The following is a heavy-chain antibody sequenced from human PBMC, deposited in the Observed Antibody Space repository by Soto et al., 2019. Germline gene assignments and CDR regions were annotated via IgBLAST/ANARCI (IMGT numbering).Heavy chain of an antibody. Sequence: SETLSLTCAVYGGSFSGYYWSWIRQPPGKGLEWIGEINHSGSTNYNPSLKSRVTISVDTSKNQFSLKLSSVTAADTAVYYCARGYCSSTSCYHQSWYYYYGMDVWGQGTTVTVS. V-gene: IGHV4-34*01. CDR3: ARGYCSSTSCYHQSWYYYYGMDV. CDR2: INHSGST. CDR1: GGSFSGYY. J-gene: IGHJ6*02. D-gene: IGHD2-2*01.